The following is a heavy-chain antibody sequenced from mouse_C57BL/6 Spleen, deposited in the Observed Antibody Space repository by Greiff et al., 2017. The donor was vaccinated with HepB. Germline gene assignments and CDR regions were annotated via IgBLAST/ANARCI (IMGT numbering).Heavy chain of an antibody. D-gene: IGHD2-3*01. Sequence: QVHVKQPGTELVKPGASVKLSCKASGYTFTSYWMHWVKQRPGQGLEWIGNINPSNGGTNYNEKFKSKATLTVDKSSSTAYMQLSSLTSEDSAVYYCARRGYDGYYDWYFDVWGTGTTVTVSS. J-gene: IGHJ1*03. CDR2: INPSNGGT. CDR1: GYTFTSYW. V-gene: IGHV1-53*01. CDR3: ARRGYDGYYDWYFDV.